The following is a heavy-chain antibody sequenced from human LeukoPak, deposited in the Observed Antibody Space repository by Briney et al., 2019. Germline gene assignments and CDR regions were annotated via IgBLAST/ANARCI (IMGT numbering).Heavy chain of an antibody. J-gene: IGHJ4*02. CDR1: GFTFSSYA. Sequence: GGSLRLSCAASGFTFSSYAMHWVRQAPGKGLEGVAVISYDGSNKYYADSVKGRFTISRDNSKNTLYLQMNSLRAEDTAVYYCARDPYQLLVLWHFDYWGQGTLVTVSS. D-gene: IGHD2-2*01. CDR2: ISYDGSNK. CDR3: ARDPYQLLVLWHFDY. V-gene: IGHV3-30*04.